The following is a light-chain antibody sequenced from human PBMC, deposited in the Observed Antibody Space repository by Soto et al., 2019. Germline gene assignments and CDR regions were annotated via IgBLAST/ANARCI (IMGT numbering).Light chain of an antibody. CDR3: QQYNNYWT. Sequence: DIQMTQSPSTLSASVGDRVTITCRASQSCGNSLAWYQQRPGKAPNLLIYKASNLESGVPSRCSGSGSGTEFTLTISSVQPDDFATYYCQQYNNYWTFGQGTKVEIK. CDR1: QSCGNS. J-gene: IGKJ1*01. V-gene: IGKV1-5*03. CDR2: KAS.